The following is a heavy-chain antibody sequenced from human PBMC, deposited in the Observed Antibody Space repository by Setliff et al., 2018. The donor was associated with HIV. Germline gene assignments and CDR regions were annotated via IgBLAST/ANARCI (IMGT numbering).Heavy chain of an antibody. Sequence: PSETLSLTCAVYGGSFSGYYWTWIRQPPGKGLEWIGDINHSGITNYNPSLKSRVTISVDTSKNQFSLKLNSATAADTAVYYCARGRLAAAASRRQFDYCYMDVWTKGTTVTVSS. CDR3: ARGRLAAAASRRQFDYCYMDV. D-gene: IGHD6-13*01. V-gene: IGHV4-34*01. CDR2: INHSGIT. CDR1: GGSFSGYY. J-gene: IGHJ6*03.